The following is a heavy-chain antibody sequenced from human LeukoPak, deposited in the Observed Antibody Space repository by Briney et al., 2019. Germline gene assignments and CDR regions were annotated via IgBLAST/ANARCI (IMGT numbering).Heavy chain of an antibody. CDR3: ASLGVGSGDPEVDY. V-gene: IGHV4-4*02. CDR2: MDHSGST. Sequence: SETLSLTCAVSGGSISSSNWRRWVRQPPGKGLEWIGEMDHSGSTNYNPSLMSRVTISVHKSKNQFSLKLSSVTAADTAVYSCASLGVGSGDPEVDYWGQGTLVTVSS. D-gene: IGHD3-10*01. CDR1: GGSISSSNW. J-gene: IGHJ4*02.